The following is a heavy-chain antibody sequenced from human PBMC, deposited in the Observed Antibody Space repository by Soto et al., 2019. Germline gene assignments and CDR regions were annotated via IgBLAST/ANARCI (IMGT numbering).Heavy chain of an antibody. CDR1: GGTFSSYA. Sequence: ASVKVSCKASGGTFSSYAISWVRQAPGQGLEWMGGIIPIFGTANYAQKFQGRVTITADESTSTAYMELSSLRSEDTAVYYCARPRPQFSSGWYGVAFDIWGQGTMVTVSS. D-gene: IGHD6-19*01. V-gene: IGHV1-69*13. J-gene: IGHJ3*02. CDR3: ARPRPQFSSGWYGVAFDI. CDR2: IIPIFGTA.